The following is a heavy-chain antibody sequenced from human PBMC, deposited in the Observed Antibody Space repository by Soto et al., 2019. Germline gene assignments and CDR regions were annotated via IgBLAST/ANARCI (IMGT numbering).Heavy chain of an antibody. CDR2: ISTDKGKT. CDR1: GYTFTSYG. J-gene: IGHJ4*02. V-gene: IGHV1-18*01. CDR3: ASLVQAGWDY. Sequence: ASVKVSCKTSGYTFTSYGISWVRQAPGQGLEWMGWISTDKGKTNYAQKFQGRVTISRDNAKNSLYLQMNSLRDEDTAVYYCASLVQAGWDYWGQGTLVTVSS. D-gene: IGHD6-19*01.